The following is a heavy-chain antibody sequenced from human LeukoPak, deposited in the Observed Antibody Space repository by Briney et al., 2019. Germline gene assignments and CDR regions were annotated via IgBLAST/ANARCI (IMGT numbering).Heavy chain of an antibody. D-gene: IGHD4-17*01. Sequence: SQTLSLTCTVSGGSISSGDYYWSWIRQPPGKGLEWIGYIYYSGSTYYNPSLKSRVTISVDTSKNQFSLKLSSVTAADTAVYYCAREPTGDRYYFDYWGQGTLVTVSS. J-gene: IGHJ4*02. CDR1: GGSISSGDYY. V-gene: IGHV4-30-4*01. CDR3: AREPTGDRYYFDY. CDR2: IYYSGST.